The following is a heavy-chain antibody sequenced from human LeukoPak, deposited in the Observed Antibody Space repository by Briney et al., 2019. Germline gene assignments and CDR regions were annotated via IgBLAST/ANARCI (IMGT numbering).Heavy chain of an antibody. J-gene: IGHJ4*02. CDR2: IYYSGST. D-gene: IGHD6-13*01. CDR3: ARGLSSQPRVCFY. V-gene: IGHV4-39*01. CDR1: GGSISSSSYY. Sequence: SETLSLTCTVSGGSISSSSYYWGWIRQPPGKGLEWIGSIYYSGSTYYNPSLKSRVTISVDTSKNQFSLKLSSVTAADTAVYYCARGLSSQPRVCFYWGQGTLVTVSS.